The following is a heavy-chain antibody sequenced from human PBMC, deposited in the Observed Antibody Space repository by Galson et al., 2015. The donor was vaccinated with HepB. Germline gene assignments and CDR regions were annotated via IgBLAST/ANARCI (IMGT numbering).Heavy chain of an antibody. CDR3: ARDPKVAIAWVDY. Sequence: SLRLSCAASGFTFSRYSMNWVRQAPGKGLEWVAVISYDGSNKYYADSVKGRFTISRDNSKNTLYLQMNSLRAEDTAVYYCARDPKVAIAWVDYWGQGTLVTVSS. CDR1: GFTFSRYS. V-gene: IGHV3-30*03. D-gene: IGHD5-12*01. CDR2: ISYDGSNK. J-gene: IGHJ4*02.